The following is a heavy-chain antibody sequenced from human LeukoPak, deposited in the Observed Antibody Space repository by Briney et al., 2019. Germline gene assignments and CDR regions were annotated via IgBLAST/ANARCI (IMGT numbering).Heavy chain of an antibody. V-gene: IGHV1-2*02. D-gene: IGHD6-19*01. Sequence: ASVEVSCKASGYTFTGYYMHWVRPAPGQGLEWMGWINPNSGGTNYAQKFQGRVTMTRDTSISTAYMELSRLRSDDTAVYYCARDPLIAVAGTVGNWFDPWGQGTLVTVSS. CDR1: GYTFTGYY. CDR3: ARDPLIAVAGTVGNWFDP. CDR2: INPNSGGT. J-gene: IGHJ5*02.